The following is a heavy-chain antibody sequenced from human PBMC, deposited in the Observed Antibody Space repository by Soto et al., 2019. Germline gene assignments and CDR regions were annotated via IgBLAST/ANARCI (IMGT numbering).Heavy chain of an antibody. D-gene: IGHD4-17*01. V-gene: IGHV3-23*01. CDR3: AKVRNGVPDY. CDR1: GFTFSSYA. CDR2: ISGSGGST. J-gene: IGHJ4*02. Sequence: GGSLSLSCAASGFTFSSYAMSWVRQAPGKGLEWVSAISGSGGSTYYADSVKGRFTISRDNSKNTLYLQMNSLRADDTAVYYCAKVRNGVPDYWGQGTLVTVSS.